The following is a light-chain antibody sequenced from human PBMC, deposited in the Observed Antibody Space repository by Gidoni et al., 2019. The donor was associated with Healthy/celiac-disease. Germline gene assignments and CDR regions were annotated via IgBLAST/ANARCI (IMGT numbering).Light chain of an antibody. CDR3: QQYNSYSPWT. CDR1: QSISSW. Sequence: DIQMPQSPSTLSASVGDRVTITCRASQSISSWLAWYQQKPGKAPKLLIYKASSLESGVPSRFSGSGSGTEFTITISSLQPDDFATYYCQQYNSYSPWTFGQGTKVEIK. V-gene: IGKV1-5*03. CDR2: KAS. J-gene: IGKJ1*01.